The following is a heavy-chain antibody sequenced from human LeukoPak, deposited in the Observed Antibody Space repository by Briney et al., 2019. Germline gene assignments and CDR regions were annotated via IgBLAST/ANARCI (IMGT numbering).Heavy chain of an antibody. CDR3: ASPRITGTTDAFDI. D-gene: IGHD1-14*01. CDR2: IKQDGSEK. V-gene: IGHV3-7*01. Sequence: HPGGSLRLSCAASGFSFSNYWMSWVRQAPGKGLEWVANIKQDGSEKYYVDSVKGRFTISRDNAKNSLYLQMNSLRAEDTAVYYCASPRITGTTDAFDIWGQGTMVTVSS. CDR1: GFSFSNYW. J-gene: IGHJ3*02.